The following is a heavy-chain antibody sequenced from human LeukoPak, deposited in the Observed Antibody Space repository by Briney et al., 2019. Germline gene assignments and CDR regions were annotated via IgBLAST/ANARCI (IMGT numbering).Heavy chain of an antibody. CDR3: ARADCSSTSCYELDY. CDR1: GFTFSDYY. Sequence: GGSLRLSCAGSGFTFSDYYMSWIRQAPGKGLEWVSYISSSDSTIYYTDSVKGRFTISRDNAKNSLYLQMNSLRADDTAVYYCARADCSSTSCYELDYWGQATLVTVSS. V-gene: IGHV3-11*04. CDR2: ISSSDSTI. D-gene: IGHD2-2*01. J-gene: IGHJ4*02.